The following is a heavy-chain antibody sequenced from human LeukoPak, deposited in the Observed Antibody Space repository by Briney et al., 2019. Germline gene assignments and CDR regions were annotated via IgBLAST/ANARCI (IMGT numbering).Heavy chain of an antibody. CDR2: ISGSGGST. D-gene: IGHD6-25*01. V-gene: IGHV3-23*01. CDR1: GFTFSSYA. J-gene: IGHJ4*02. Sequence: GGSLRLSCAASGFTFSSYAMSWVRQAPGKGLEWVSAISGSGGSTYYADSVKGRFTISRDNSKNTLYLQMNSLRAEDTAVYYFSKDPRIGSGCAWEYWGQGTLVTVSS. CDR3: SKDPRIGSGCAWEY.